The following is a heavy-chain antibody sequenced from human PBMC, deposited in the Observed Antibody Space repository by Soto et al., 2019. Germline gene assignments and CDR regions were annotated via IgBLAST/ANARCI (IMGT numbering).Heavy chain of an antibody. D-gene: IGHD3-22*01. CDR3: ARVDYYDSSGYYYVDAVDI. CDR1: GYTFTGYF. Sequence: ASVKVSCKASGYTFTGYFLHWVRQAPGQGLEWMGWISAYNGNTNYAQKLQGRVTMTTDTSTSTAYTELRSLRSDDTAVYYCARVDYYDSSGYYYVDAVDIWGQGTMVTVSS. J-gene: IGHJ3*02. V-gene: IGHV1-18*04. CDR2: ISAYNGNT.